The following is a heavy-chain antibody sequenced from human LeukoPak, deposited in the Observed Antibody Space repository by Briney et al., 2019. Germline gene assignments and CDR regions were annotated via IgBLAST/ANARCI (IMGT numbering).Heavy chain of an antibody. Sequence: PGTLSLTCTVSGGSIRGYYWNWIRQPPGKGLQWIGYISYSGSTNYNPSLKSRVTISVDTSRNQVSLKLTSMTAADTGVYYCARTNTFDIGGQGTMVTVSS. J-gene: IGHJ3*02. CDR1: GGSIRGYY. CDR2: ISYSGST. CDR3: ARTNTFDI. V-gene: IGHV4-59*01.